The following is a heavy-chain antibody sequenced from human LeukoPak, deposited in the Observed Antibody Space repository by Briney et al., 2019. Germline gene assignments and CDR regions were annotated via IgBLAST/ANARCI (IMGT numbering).Heavy chain of an antibody. V-gene: IGHV1-69*06. CDR1: GGTFSSYA. D-gene: IGHD6-19*01. CDR3: ASAYTSGWYKTHTSDY. Sequence: SVKVSCKASGGTFSSYAISWVRQAPGQGLEWMGGIIPIFGTANYAQKFQARVTITADTSTSTAYMELSSLRSEDTAVYYCASAYTSGWYKTHTSDYWGQGTLVTVSS. J-gene: IGHJ4*02. CDR2: IIPIFGTA.